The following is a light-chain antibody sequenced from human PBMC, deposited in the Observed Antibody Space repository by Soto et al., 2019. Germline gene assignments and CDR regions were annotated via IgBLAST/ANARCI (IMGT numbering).Light chain of an antibody. CDR2: DAS. V-gene: IGKV3-11*01. CDR1: QSISKY. CDR3: QQRSNWRGT. Sequence: EIVLTQSPATLSFSPGERATLSCRASQSISKYLAWYQQRPGQAPSLLIYDASTRATGIPARFSASWSGTDFSLTISSLEPEDFAVYYCQQRSNWRGTFGGGTKVEI. J-gene: IGKJ4*01.